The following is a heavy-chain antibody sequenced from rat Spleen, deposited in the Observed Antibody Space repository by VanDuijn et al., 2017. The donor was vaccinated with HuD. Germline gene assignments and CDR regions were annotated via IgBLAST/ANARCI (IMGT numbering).Heavy chain of an antibody. CDR3: ANNWELYY. D-gene: IGHD5-1*01. V-gene: IGHV5-31*01. Sequence: EVQLVESGGGLVQPGRSLKLSCVASGFKFNNNWMTWIRQVAGKGLEWVASINYEGSSTYYGDSVKGRFTISRDNAKSILYLQMNSLRSEDTATYYCANNWELYYWGQGVMVTVSS. CDR2: INYEGSST. CDR1: GFKFNNNW. J-gene: IGHJ2*01.